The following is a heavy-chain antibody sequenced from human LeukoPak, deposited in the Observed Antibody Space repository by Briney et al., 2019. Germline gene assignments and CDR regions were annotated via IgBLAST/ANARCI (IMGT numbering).Heavy chain of an antibody. J-gene: IGHJ5*02. CDR2: FDPEDGET. Sequence: ASVKVSCKVSGSTLNELFIHWVRQAPGKGLEWMGGFDPEDGETLYTQKFQGRVTMTEDTSTDTATLELSSLRPEDTAVYYCSTRKGDAMRGYWFNPWGQGTLVTVPS. V-gene: IGHV1-24*01. CDR1: GSTLNELF. CDR3: STRKGDAMRGYWFNP. D-gene: IGHD2-21*02.